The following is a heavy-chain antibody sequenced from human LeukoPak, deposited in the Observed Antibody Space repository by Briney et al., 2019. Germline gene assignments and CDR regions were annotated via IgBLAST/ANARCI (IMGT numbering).Heavy chain of an antibody. V-gene: IGHV3-53*01. CDR2: LYSDGNT. D-gene: IGHD1-14*01. Sequence: GGSLRLSCAASGFTVITNDMTWVRQAPGKGLEWVSVLYSDGNTKYADCVQGRFTISRDNSKNTLYLEMNSLSPDDTAVYYCARGVEPLAANTLAYWGQGTLVTVSS. CDR3: ARGVEPLAANTLAY. CDR1: GFTVITND. J-gene: IGHJ4*02.